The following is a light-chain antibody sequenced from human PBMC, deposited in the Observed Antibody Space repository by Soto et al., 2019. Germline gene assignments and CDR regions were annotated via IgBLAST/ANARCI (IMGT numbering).Light chain of an antibody. CDR2: DAS. CDR3: QQRGTWPYT. V-gene: IGKV3-11*01. Sequence: EIVLTQSPATLSLSPGERATLSCRASQTVSSFLAWYQQKPGQAPRLLIYDASNRATGIPPRFSGSGSGTDLTLTISSLEPEDLAVYYCQQRGTWPYTFGQGTKLEIK. CDR1: QTVSSF. J-gene: IGKJ2*01.